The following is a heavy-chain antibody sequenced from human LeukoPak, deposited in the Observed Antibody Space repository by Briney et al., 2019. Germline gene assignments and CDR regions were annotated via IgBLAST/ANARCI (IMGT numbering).Heavy chain of an antibody. CDR3: ARENRDSGWFLYYYYGMDV. J-gene: IGHJ6*02. CDR1: GFTFSSYW. D-gene: IGHD6-19*01. CDR2: IKQDGSEK. Sequence: GGSLRLSCAASGFTFSSYWMSWVRQAPGKGLEWVANIKQDGSEKYYVDSVKGRFTISRDNAKNSLYLQMNSLRAEDTAVYYCARENRDSGWFLYYYYGMDVWGQGTTVTVSS. V-gene: IGHV3-7*01.